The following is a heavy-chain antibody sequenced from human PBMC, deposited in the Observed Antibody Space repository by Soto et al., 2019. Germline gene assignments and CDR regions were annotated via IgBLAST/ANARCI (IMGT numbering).Heavy chain of an antibody. CDR2: ISSGSSYM. Sequence: VQLVESGGGLVKPGGSLRLSCAASGFTFSSYSMNWVRQAPGKGLEWVSLISSGSSYMYYADSVKGRFTISRDNGKNSLYLQMNSLRVEDTAVYYCAREGIAVAGDYWGQGTLVTVSS. V-gene: IGHV3-21*01. CDR1: GFTFSSYS. D-gene: IGHD6-19*01. CDR3: AREGIAVAGDY. J-gene: IGHJ4*02.